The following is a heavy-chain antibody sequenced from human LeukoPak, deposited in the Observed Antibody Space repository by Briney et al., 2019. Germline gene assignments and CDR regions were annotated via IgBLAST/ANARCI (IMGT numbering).Heavy chain of an antibody. V-gene: IGHV3-48*01. D-gene: IGHD1-26*01. J-gene: IGHJ6*03. Sequence: GGSLRLSCVASEFTFSSYSMIWVRQAPGKGLEWISYISNGSGNRYYADSVKGRFTISRDNAKNLLYLQMNNLGVDDTAVYYCARAAKWEFYHYYMDVWGEGTTVAVSS. CDR1: EFTFSSYS. CDR3: ARAAKWEFYHYYMDV. CDR2: ISNGSGNR.